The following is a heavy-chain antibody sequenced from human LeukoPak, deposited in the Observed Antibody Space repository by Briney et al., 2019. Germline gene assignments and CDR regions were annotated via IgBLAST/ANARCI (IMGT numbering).Heavy chain of an antibody. CDR1: GFTFSSYS. V-gene: IGHV3-21*01. D-gene: IGHD6-19*01. J-gene: IGHJ4*02. CDR3: ARMAAVAGTDDY. CDR2: ISSSSSYI. Sequence: GGSLRLSCAASGFTFSSYSMNWVRQAPGKGLEWASSISSSSSYIFYADSVKGRFTISRDNAKNSLYLQMNSLRAEDTAVYYCARMAAVAGTDDYWGQGTLVTVSS.